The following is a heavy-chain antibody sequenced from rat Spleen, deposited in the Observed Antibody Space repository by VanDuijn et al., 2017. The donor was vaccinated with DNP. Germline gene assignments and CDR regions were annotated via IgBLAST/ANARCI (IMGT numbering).Heavy chain of an antibody. CDR1: GFSLTSYG. J-gene: IGHJ2*01. CDR2: ISSGGDT. Sequence: QVQLKESGPGLVQPSQTLSLTCTVAGFSLTSYGVAWVRQPPGKGLEWIAAISSGGDTHYNSVLKSRLSITRDTSESQVFLKVKSLQTEDTDIYFCSKDSYGYNFDYWGQGVMVTVSS. CDR3: SKDSYGYNFDY. V-gene: IGHV2S8*01. D-gene: IGHD1-9*01.